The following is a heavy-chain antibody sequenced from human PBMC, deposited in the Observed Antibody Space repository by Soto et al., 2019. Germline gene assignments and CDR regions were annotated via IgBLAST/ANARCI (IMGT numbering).Heavy chain of an antibody. CDR3: AKDSRITMVRGVIRTDY. CDR2: ISGSGGST. CDR1: GFTFSSYA. J-gene: IGHJ4*02. Sequence: GASLRLSSAASGFTFSSYARSWVRQAPGKGLEWVSAISGSGGSTYYADSVKGRFTISRDNSKNTLYLQMNSLRAEDTAVYYCAKDSRITMVRGVIRTDYWGQGT. V-gene: IGHV3-23*01. D-gene: IGHD3-10*01.